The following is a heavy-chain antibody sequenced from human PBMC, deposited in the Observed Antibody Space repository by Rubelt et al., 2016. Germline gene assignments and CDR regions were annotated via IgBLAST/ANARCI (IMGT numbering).Heavy chain of an antibody. V-gene: IGHV4-39*07. CDR1: GVSITTANY. J-gene: IGHJ4*02. D-gene: IGHD3-22*01. CDR3: ARGPDRCKAGVD. Sequence: GPGLVKPSETLSLTCIVSGVSITTANYWGWIRQPPGKGLEWIGSIDYSGSTYYNPSLKSRVTISGDTSTSQFSLKLTSVTAADTAVYYCARGPDRCKAGVDWGQGTLVTVSS. CDR2: IDYSGST.